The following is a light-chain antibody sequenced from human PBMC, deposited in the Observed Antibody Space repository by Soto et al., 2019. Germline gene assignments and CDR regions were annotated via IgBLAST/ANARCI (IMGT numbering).Light chain of an antibody. CDR1: SSDVGGYNY. Sequence: QSALTQPASVSGSPGPSITSSCTVTSSDVGGYNYVSWYQQPPGKAPKLMIYDVSNRPSGVSIRFSGSKSGNTASLTISGLQAEDEADYYCSSYTSSSTLVFGGGTKVTVL. CDR2: DVS. J-gene: IGLJ3*02. CDR3: SSYTSSSTLV. V-gene: IGLV2-14*01.